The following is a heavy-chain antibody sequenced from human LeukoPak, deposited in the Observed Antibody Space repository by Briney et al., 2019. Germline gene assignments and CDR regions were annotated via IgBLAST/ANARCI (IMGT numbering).Heavy chain of an antibody. D-gene: IGHD5-12*01. CDR3: ARGEDAVATIFYYYYYGMDV. Sequence: PSETLSLTCAVYGGSFSGYYWSWIRQPPGKGLEWIGEINHSGSTNYNPSLKSRVTISVDTSKNQFSLKLSSVTAADTAVYHCARGEDAVATIFYYYYYGMDVWGKGTTVTVSS. V-gene: IGHV4-34*01. CDR2: INHSGST. J-gene: IGHJ6*04. CDR1: GGSFSGYY.